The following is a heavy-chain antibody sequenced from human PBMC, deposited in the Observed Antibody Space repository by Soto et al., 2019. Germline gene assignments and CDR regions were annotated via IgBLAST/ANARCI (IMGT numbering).Heavy chain of an antibody. CDR1: GGSIRSDKW. V-gene: IGHV4-4*02. D-gene: IGHD6-25*01. CDR2: IHHSGNS. J-gene: IGHJ4*02. CDR3: ARGERQQQRDY. Sequence: SETRCLPGAVSGGSIRSDKWWSWVRQPPGKGLEWIGEIHHSGNSNYNPSLKSRVIISVDKSENQFSLNLSSVTDADTAVYYCARGERQQQRDYWGQGTLVTVS.